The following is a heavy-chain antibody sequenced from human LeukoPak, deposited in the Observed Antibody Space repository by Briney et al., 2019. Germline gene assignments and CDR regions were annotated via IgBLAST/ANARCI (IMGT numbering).Heavy chain of an antibody. Sequence: PGRSLRLSCAASGFTFSSYGMHWVRQAPGKGLEWVAFIRYDGSNKYYADSVKGRFTISRDNSKNTLYLQMNSLRAEDTAVYYCANDYGSGSPFDYWGQGTLVTVSS. D-gene: IGHD3-10*01. CDR3: ANDYGSGSPFDY. CDR2: IRYDGSNK. V-gene: IGHV3-30*02. J-gene: IGHJ4*02. CDR1: GFTFSSYG.